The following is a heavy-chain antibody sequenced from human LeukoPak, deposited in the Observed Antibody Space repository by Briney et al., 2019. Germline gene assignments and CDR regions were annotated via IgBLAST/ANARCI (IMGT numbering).Heavy chain of an antibody. CDR1: GFTFRSSA. Sequence: GGSLRLSCAASGFTFRSSAMSWVRQAPGKGLEWVSRISGSGGSTYFADSVKGRFTISRDNSKNTLYLQMNSLRGEDTAIYYCAKEVVGATNWFDPWGQGTLVTVSS. CDR2: ISGSGGST. J-gene: IGHJ5*02. V-gene: IGHV3-23*01. D-gene: IGHD1-26*01. CDR3: AKEVVGATNWFDP.